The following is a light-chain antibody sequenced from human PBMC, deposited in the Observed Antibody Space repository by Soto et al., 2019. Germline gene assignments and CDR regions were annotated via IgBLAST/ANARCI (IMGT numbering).Light chain of an antibody. V-gene: IGKV3-20*01. CDR3: QLYGSSPLT. J-gene: IGKJ4*01. CDR2: GAS. Sequence: IVLTQSPGTLSLSTGERATLSCRASQSVSSSYLAWYQQKPGQAPRLLIYGASSRATGIPARFSGSGSGTDFTLIISSLEPEDFTVYYCQLYGSSPLTFGGGGKV. CDR1: QSVSSSY.